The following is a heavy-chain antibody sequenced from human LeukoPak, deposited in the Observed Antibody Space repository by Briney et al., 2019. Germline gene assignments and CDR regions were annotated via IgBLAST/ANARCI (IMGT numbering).Heavy chain of an antibody. CDR2: ISSSSSYI. V-gene: IGHV3-21*01. CDR1: GFTVSNSY. J-gene: IGHJ6*03. CDR3: ARGPKRSYGGGKYYMDV. Sequence: GGSLRLSCAASGFTVSNSYMHWVRQAPRKGLEWVSSISSSSSYIYYADSVKGRFTISRDNAKNSLYLQMNSLRAEDTAVYYCARGPKRSYGGGKYYMDVWGKGTTVTVSS. D-gene: IGHD2-21*01.